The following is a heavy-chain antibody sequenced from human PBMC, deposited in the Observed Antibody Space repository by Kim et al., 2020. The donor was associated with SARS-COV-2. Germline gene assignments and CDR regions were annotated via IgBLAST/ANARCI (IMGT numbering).Heavy chain of an antibody. Sequence: ASVKVSCKASGYTFTSYGISWVRQAPGQGLEWMGWISAYNGNTNYAQKLQGRVTMTTDTSTSTAYMELRRLRSDDTAVYYCARDSYESSGYYRDDAFDIWGQATMVTVSS. V-gene: IGHV1-18*01. D-gene: IGHD3-22*01. CDR3: ARDSYESSGYYRDDAFDI. CDR1: GYTFTSYG. J-gene: IGHJ3*02. CDR2: ISAYNGNT.